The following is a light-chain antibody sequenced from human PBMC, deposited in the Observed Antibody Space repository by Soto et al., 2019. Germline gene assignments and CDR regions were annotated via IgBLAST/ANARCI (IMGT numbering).Light chain of an antibody. CDR2: GAT. Sequence: EIVMTQSPATLSVSPGERATLACRASQSISYNLAWYQQKPGQAPRLLIYGATTRATGIPARFSGSWSGTGFTLTISSLQSEDSAVYYCQQYSNWPRTFGQGTKVDI. V-gene: IGKV3-15*01. CDR1: QSISYN. CDR3: QQYSNWPRT. J-gene: IGKJ1*01.